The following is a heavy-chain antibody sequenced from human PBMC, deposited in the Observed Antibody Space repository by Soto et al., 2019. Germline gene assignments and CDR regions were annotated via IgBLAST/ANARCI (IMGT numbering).Heavy chain of an antibody. CDR3: ARRGRNGYVDY. J-gene: IGHJ4*02. CDR1: GYTFSGYY. CDR2: INPNNGDT. V-gene: IGHV1-2*04. D-gene: IGHD3-22*01. Sequence: WASVKVSCKASGYTFSGYYLHWVRQAPGQRLEWMGWINPNNGDTKYAQNFQGWVTMTRDMSISTAYMELTRLTFDEIALYYCARRGRNGYVDYWGQGTLVTVSS.